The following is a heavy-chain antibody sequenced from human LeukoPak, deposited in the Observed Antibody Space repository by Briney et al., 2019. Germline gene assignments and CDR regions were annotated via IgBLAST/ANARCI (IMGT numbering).Heavy chain of an antibody. D-gene: IGHD3-10*01. V-gene: IGHV4-4*07. Sequence: PSETLSLTCTVSGGSISSYYWSWIRQPAGKGLEWIGRIYTSGSTNYNPSLKSRVTMSVDTSKNQFSLKLSSVTAADKAVYYCARVSQGVVWFGELGYFDYWGQGTLVTVSS. CDR1: GGSISSYY. CDR2: IYTSGST. CDR3: ARVSQGVVWFGELGYFDY. J-gene: IGHJ4*02.